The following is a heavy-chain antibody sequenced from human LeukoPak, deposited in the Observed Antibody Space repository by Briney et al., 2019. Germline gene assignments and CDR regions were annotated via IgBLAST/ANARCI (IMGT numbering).Heavy chain of an antibody. V-gene: IGHV1-46*01. CDR2: ISPSGSST. CDR1: GYTFTGYY. CDR3: ARGGRGSPRDAFDI. D-gene: IGHD1-26*01. Sequence: GASVKVSCKASGYTFTGYYMHWVRQAPGQGLEWMGIISPSGSSTTYAQRFQGRVTMTRDMSTTTVYMELSSLRPEDTAVYYCARGGRGSPRDAFDIWGQGTMVTVSS. J-gene: IGHJ3*02.